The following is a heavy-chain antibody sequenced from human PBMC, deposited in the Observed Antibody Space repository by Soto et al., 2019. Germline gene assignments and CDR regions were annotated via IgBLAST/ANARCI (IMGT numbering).Heavy chain of an antibody. Sequence: PSETLSLTCAVYGGSFSGYYWSWIRQPPGKGLEWIGEINHSGSTNYNPSLKSRVTISVDTSKNQFSLKLSSVTAADTAVYYCARGRRYYASGSYYGSPGLDYWGQGTLVTVSS. J-gene: IGHJ4*02. CDR1: GGSFSGYY. CDR3: ARGRRYYASGSYYGSPGLDY. V-gene: IGHV4-34*01. CDR2: INHSGST. D-gene: IGHD3-10*01.